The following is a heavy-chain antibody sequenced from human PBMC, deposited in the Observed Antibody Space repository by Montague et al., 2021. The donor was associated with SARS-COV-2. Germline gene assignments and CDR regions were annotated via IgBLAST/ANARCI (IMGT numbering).Heavy chain of an antibody. D-gene: IGHD3-10*01. CDR3: ARVGSPDTRIRGVLHY. Sequence: SETLSLTCAVNGGSFTGYYWTWIRQPPGKGLEWIGEINHNGGTNYNPSLKSRVTMSVDRSKSQFSLTLNSVTAADTAVYYCARVGSPDTRIRGVLHYWGQGTLVTVSS. V-gene: IGHV4-34*01. J-gene: IGHJ4*02. CDR2: INHNGGT. CDR1: GGSFTGYY.